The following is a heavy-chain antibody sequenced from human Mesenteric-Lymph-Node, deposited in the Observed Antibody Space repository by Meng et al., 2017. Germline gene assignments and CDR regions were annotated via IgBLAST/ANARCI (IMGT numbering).Heavy chain of an antibody. J-gene: IGHJ4*02. V-gene: IGHV3-64*01. CDR1: GFTFSSYA. Sequence: GESLKISCAASGFTFSSYAMHWVRQAPGKGLEYVSAISSNGGSTYYANSVKGRFTISRDNAKNSLYLQMNSLRAEDTAVYYCARSANYYSSSPRKSFFDYWGQGTLVTVSS. D-gene: IGHD6-6*01. CDR3: ARSANYYSSSPRKSFFDY. CDR2: ISSNGGST.